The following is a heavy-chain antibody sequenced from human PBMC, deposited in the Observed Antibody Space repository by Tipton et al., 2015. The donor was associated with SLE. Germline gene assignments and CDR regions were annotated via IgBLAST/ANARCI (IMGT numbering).Heavy chain of an antibody. Sequence: TLSLTCTVSGGSISSHYWSWIRQPPGKGLEWIGYIYYSGSTNYNPSLKSRVTISVDTSKNQFSLKLSSVTAADTAVFYCARIADPSSSWYEDWYFDLWGQGTLVTVSS. V-gene: IGHV4-59*11. CDR3: ARIADPSSSWYEDWYFDL. CDR2: IYYSGST. J-gene: IGHJ2*01. CDR1: GGSISSHY. D-gene: IGHD6-13*01.